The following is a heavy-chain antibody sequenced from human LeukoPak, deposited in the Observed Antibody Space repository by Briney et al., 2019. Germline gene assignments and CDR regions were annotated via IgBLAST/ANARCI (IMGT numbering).Heavy chain of an antibody. D-gene: IGHD3-10*01. CDR3: ARHVGFITMVRGVINNNWFDP. CDR2: ISSDGNEK. V-gene: IGHV3-30*03. Sequence: PGRSLRLSCAASDGMHWVRQAPGKGLEWVAVISSDGNEKYYADSMKGRFTISRDNSKNTLYLEMNNMRPEDTAVYYCARHVGFITMVRGVINNNWFDPWGQGTLVTVSS. CDR1: DG. J-gene: IGHJ5*02.